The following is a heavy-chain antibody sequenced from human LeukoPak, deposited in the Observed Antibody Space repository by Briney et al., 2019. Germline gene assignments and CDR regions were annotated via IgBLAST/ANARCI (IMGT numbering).Heavy chain of an antibody. V-gene: IGHV3-23*01. CDR1: GFTFSSYA. CDR3: ARDYYDSSSINWFDP. Sequence: GGSLRLSCAASGFTFSSYAMSWVRQAPGKGLEWVSAISGSGGSTYYADSVKGRFTISRDNAKNTLYLQMNSLRAEDTAVYYCARDYYDSSSINWFDPWGQGTLVTVSS. CDR2: ISGSGGST. D-gene: IGHD3-22*01. J-gene: IGHJ5*02.